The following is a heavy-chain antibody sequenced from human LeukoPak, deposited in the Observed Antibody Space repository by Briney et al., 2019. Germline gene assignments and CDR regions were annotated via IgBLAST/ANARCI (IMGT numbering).Heavy chain of an antibody. J-gene: IGHJ4*02. CDR1: GFTFSSYA. CDR3: AKTRSYSSSWYSRYYFDY. V-gene: IGHV3-23*01. CDR2: ISGSGGST. Sequence: PGGSLRLSSAASGFTFSSYAMSWVRQAPGKGLEWVSAISGSGGSTYYADSVKGRFTISRDNSKNTLYLQMNSLRAEDTAVYYCAKTRSYSSSWYSRYYFDYWGQGTLVTVSS. D-gene: IGHD6-13*01.